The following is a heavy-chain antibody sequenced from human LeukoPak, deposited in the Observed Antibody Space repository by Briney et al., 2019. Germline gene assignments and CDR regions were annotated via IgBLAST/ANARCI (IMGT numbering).Heavy chain of an antibody. J-gene: IGHJ1*01. CDR1: GFTVSSNY. D-gene: IGHD2-2*02. CDR2: IYSGGST. V-gene: IGHV3-53*01. CDR3: ARAIVVVPAAIFYFQH. Sequence: PGGSLRLSCAASGFTVSSNYMSWVRQAPGKGLEWVSVIYSGGSTYYADSVKGRFTISRDNSKNTLYLQMNSLRAEDTAVYYCARAIVVVPAAIFYFQHWGQGTLVTVSS.